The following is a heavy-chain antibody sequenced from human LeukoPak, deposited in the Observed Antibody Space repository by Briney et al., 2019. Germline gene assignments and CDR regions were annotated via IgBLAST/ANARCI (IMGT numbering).Heavy chain of an antibody. J-gene: IGHJ4*02. V-gene: IGHV4-39*07. CDR1: GGSISSSSYY. CDR2: IYYSGST. D-gene: IGHD4-17*01. Sequence: PSETLSLTCTVSGGSISSSSYYWGWIRQPPGKGLEWIGSIYYSGSTYYNPSLKSRVTISVDTSKNQFSLKLSSVTAADTAVYYCARSPFDYGDYVFHFDYWGQGTLVTVSS. CDR3: ARSPFDYGDYVFHFDY.